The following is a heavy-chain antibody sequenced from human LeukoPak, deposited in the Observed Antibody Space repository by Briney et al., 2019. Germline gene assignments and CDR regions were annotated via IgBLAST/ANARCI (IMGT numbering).Heavy chain of an antibody. CDR1: GGSISSSSYY. CDR2: IYYSGST. V-gene: IGHV4-31*03. CDR3: ARYCSSTSCYPDVDY. D-gene: IGHD2-2*01. J-gene: IGHJ4*02. Sequence: SETLSLTCTVSGGSISSSSYYWRWIRQHPGKGLEWIGDIYYSGSTYYNPSLKSRVTISVDTSKNQFSLKLSSVTAADTAVYYCARYCSSTSCYPDVDYWGQGTLVTVSS.